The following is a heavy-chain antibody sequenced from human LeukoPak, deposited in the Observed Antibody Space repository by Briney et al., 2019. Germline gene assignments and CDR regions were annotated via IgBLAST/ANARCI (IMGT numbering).Heavy chain of an antibody. CDR3: ARRRVYYGSGSLGGFDY. CDR2: IYYSGST. D-gene: IGHD3-10*01. CDR1: GGSISSYY. V-gene: IGHV4-59*08. J-gene: IGHJ4*02. Sequence: PSETLSLTCTVSGGSISSYYWSWIRQPPGKGLEWIGYIYYSGSTNYNPSLKSRVTISVDTSKNQFSLKLSSVTAADTAVYYCARRRVYYGSGSLGGFDYWGQGSLVTVSS.